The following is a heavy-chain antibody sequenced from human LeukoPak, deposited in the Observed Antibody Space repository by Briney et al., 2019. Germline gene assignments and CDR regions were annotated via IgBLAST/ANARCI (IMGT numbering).Heavy chain of an antibody. D-gene: IGHD3-10*01. CDR3: ARDSMVRGVTSHDY. J-gene: IGHJ4*02. CDR2: IKQDGSEK. Sequence: GGSLRLSCAASGFTFSSYWMSWVRQAPGKGLEWVANIKQDGSEKYYVDSVKGRFTISRDNAKNTLYLQMNSLRAEDTAVYYCARDSMVRGVTSHDYWGQGTLVTVSS. CDR1: GFTFSSYW. V-gene: IGHV3-7*01.